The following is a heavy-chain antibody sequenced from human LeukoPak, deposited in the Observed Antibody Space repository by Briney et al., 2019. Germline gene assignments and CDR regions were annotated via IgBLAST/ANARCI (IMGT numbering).Heavy chain of an antibody. J-gene: IGHJ6*02. Sequence: PGGSLRLSCAASGFTFSSYEMNWVRQAPGKGLEWVSYISSSGNNIYYADSVKGRFTISRDNAKNSLYLQMNSLRAEDTAVYYCARGGGYYRSGSLHYYYYRMDVWGQGPTVTVPS. CDR2: ISSSGNNI. CDR1: GFTFSSYE. D-gene: IGHD3-10*01. CDR3: ARGGGYYRSGSLHYYYYRMDV. V-gene: IGHV3-48*03.